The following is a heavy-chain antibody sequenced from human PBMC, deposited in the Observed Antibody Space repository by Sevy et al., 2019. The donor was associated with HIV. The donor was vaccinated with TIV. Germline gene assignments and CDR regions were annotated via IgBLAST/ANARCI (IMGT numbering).Heavy chain of an antibody. Sequence: SETLSLTCTVSGGSISSYYWSWIRQPPGKGLEWIGYIYYSGSTNYNPSLKSRVTISVDTSKNQFSLKLSSVTAADTAVYYCASAGGTVSGYYYYGMDVWGQGTTVTVSS. J-gene: IGHJ6*02. CDR1: GGSISSYY. CDR3: ASAGGTVSGYYYYGMDV. D-gene: IGHD4-17*01. CDR2: IYYSGST. V-gene: IGHV4-59*01.